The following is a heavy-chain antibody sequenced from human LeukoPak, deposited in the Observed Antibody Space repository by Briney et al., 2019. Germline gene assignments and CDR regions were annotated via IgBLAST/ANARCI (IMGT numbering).Heavy chain of an antibody. CDR1: GGTFSSYA. CDR2: IIPIFGTA. Sequence: HGASVKVSCKASGGTFSSYAISWVRQAPGQGPEWMGGIIPIFGTANYAQKFQGRVTITADESTSTAYMELSSLRSEDTAVYYCARDREEYYYDSSGYYVNYFDYWGQGTLVTVSS. J-gene: IGHJ4*02. CDR3: ARDREEYYYDSSGYYVNYFDY. D-gene: IGHD3-22*01. V-gene: IGHV1-69*13.